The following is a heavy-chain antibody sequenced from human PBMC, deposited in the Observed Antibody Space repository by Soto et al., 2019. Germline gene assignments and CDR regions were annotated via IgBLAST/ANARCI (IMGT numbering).Heavy chain of an antibody. V-gene: IGHV3-48*01. CDR1: GFTFSSYS. D-gene: IGHD3-22*01. CDR3: AREGDSSGWYNWFDP. J-gene: IGHJ5*02. CDR2: ISSSSSTI. Sequence: GGSLRLSCAASGFTFSSYSMNWVRQAPGKGLEWVSYISSSSSTIYYADSVKDRFTISRDNAKNSLYLQMNSLRAEDTAVYYCAREGDSSGWYNWFDPWGQGTLVTVSS.